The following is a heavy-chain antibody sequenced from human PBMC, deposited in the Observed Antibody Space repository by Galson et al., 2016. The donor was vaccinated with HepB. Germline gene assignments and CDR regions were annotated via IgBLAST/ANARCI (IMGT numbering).Heavy chain of an antibody. CDR1: GFTFSSYS. V-gene: IGHV3-21*01. Sequence: SLRLSCAASGFTFSSYSFNWVRQAPGKGLEWVSSISISSRYIYYADSVKGRFTISRDNAKNSLYLQMNSLRAEDTAVYYCARDRSYDFWSGRGRATKYGMDVWGKGTTVTVSS. D-gene: IGHD3-3*01. J-gene: IGHJ6*04. CDR3: ARDRSYDFWSGRGRATKYGMDV. CDR2: ISISSRYI.